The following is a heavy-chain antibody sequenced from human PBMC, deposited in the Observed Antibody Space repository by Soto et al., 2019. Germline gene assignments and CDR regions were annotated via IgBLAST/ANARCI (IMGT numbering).Heavy chain of an antibody. V-gene: IGHV1-24*01. CDR1: GYTLTELS. D-gene: IGHD3-22*01. Sequence: GASVKVSCKVSGYTLTELSMHWVRQAPGKGLEWMGGFDSEDGETIYAQKFQGRVTMTEDTSTDTAYMELSSLRSEDTAVYYCATAYDSSGYELVYWGQGTLVTVSS. CDR2: FDSEDGET. CDR3: ATAYDSSGYELVY. J-gene: IGHJ4*02.